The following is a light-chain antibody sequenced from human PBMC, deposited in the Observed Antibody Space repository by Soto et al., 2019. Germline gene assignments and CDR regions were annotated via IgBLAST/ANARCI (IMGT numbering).Light chain of an antibody. Sequence: QSVLTQPPSVSGAPGQRVTISCTGSSSNIGAGYDVHWYQQLPGTAPKLLIYGNSNRPSGVPDRFSGSKSGTSASLAITGLQAEDEADYYCQSYDISLSGSVVGGGTKLTVL. CDR1: SSNIGAGYD. J-gene: IGLJ3*02. CDR3: QSYDISLSGSV. CDR2: GNS. V-gene: IGLV1-40*01.